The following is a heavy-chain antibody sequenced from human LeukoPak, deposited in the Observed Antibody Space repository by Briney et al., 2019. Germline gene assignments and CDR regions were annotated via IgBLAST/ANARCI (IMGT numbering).Heavy chain of an antibody. CDR3: AKFDYGPSYYSMDV. V-gene: IGHV3-21*01. CDR1: GLIFSSYS. D-gene: IGHD4/OR15-4a*01. J-gene: IGHJ6*03. CDR2: ISSSSIFI. Sequence: GGSLRLPCAASGLIFSSYSMKWVPQAPGKGLEGGSYISSSSIFIYHADSAKGRFTISRDNAKNSLYLQMNSLRAEDTGVYYCAKFDYGPSYYSMDVWGKGTTVTVSS.